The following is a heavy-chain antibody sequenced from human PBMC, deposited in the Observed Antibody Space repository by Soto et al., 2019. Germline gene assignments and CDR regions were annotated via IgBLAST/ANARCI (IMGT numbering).Heavy chain of an antibody. CDR2: IIPIFGTA. CDR3: ARPGVARELVY. J-gene: IGHJ4*02. Sequence: SVKVSCKASGGTFSSYAISWVRQAPGQGLEWMGGIIPIFGTANYAQKFQGRVTITADKSTSTAYMELTGLTSDDTAVYYCARPGVARELVYWGQGTLVTVSS. V-gene: IGHV1-69*06. CDR1: GGTFSSYA. D-gene: IGHD6-6*01.